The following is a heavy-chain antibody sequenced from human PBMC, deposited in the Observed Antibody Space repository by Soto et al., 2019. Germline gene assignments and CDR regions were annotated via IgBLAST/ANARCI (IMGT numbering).Heavy chain of an antibody. D-gene: IGHD6-13*01. V-gene: IGHV4-30-2*01. J-gene: IGHJ4*02. CDR3: ARYIAASGTYYLDF. Sequence: SETLSLTCAVSGGSISSGGYSWSWIRQPPGKGLEWIGYMYHSGSTYYNPSLKSRVTISIDRSKNQFSLKLSSVTAADTAVYYCARYIAASGTYYLDFWGQGTPVTVSS. CDR2: MYHSGST. CDR1: GGSISSGGYS.